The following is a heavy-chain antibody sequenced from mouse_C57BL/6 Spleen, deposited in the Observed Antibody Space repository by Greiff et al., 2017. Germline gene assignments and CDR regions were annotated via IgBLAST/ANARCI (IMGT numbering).Heavy chain of an antibody. CDR3: ARRWCYYAMDY. J-gene: IGHJ4*01. D-gene: IGHD1-1*02. Sequence: QVQLQQPGAELVRPGSSVKLSCKASGYTFTSYWMDWVKQRPGQGLEWIGNIYPSDSETHYNQKFKDKDTLTVDKSSSTAYRQLSSLTSEDSAVYYCARRWCYYAMDYWGQGTSVTVSS. CDR2: IYPSDSET. CDR1: GYTFTSYW. V-gene: IGHV1-61*01.